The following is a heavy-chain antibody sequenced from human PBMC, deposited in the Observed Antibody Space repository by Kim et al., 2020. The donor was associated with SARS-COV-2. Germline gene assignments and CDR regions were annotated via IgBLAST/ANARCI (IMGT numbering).Heavy chain of an antibody. CDR2: IKTKVHGGTS. D-gene: IGHD5-18*01. V-gene: IGHV3-15*01. Sequence: GGSLRLSCAASGFNFGSAWMSWVRQAPGKGLEWVGRIKTKVHGGTSVYAAPVTGRFTISRDDSKNTLFLHMNRLKSDDTDMYFCTTEGYIYGHHGIDTWG. J-gene: IGHJ5*01. CDR3: TTEGYIYGHHGIDT. CDR1: GFNFGSAW.